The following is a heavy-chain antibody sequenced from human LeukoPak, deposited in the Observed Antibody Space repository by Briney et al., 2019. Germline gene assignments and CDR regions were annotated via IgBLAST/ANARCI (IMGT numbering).Heavy chain of an antibody. CDR1: GGSISSGDYY. J-gene: IGHJ6*03. Sequence: SETLSLTYTVSGGSISSGDYYWSWIRLPPGKGLEWIGYIYYSGSTYYNPSLKSRVTISVDTSKNQFSLKLSSVTAADTAVYYCARTQGGDPYYYMDVWGKGTTVTVSS. D-gene: IGHD3-16*01. V-gene: IGHV4-30-4*08. CDR2: IYYSGST. CDR3: ARTQGGDPYYYMDV.